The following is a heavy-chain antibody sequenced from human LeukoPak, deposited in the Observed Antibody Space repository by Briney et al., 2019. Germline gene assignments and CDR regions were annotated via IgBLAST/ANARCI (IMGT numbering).Heavy chain of an antibody. Sequence: ASVKVSCKASGYTFTSYDINWVRQATGQGLEWMGWMNPNSGNTGYAQKFQGRVTMTRNTSISTAYMELSSLRSEDTAVYYCARGVRRTTGTKTYYYYMDVWGKGTTVTISS. CDR1: GYTFTSYD. CDR3: ARGVRRTTGTKTYYYYMDV. V-gene: IGHV1-8*01. J-gene: IGHJ6*03. CDR2: MNPNSGNT. D-gene: IGHD1-1*01.